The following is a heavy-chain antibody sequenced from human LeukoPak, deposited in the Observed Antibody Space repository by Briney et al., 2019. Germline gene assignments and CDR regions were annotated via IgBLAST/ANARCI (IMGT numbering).Heavy chain of an antibody. J-gene: IGHJ6*02. CDR3: ARDSVWFGESVYYYYGMDV. CDR2: IKQDGSEK. V-gene: IGHV3-7*01. CDR1: GFTFGDYA. Sequence: GGSLRLSCTASGFTFGDYAMSWFRQAPGKGLEWVANIKQDGSEKYYVDSVKGRFTISRDNAKNSLYLQMNSLRAEDTAVYYCARDSVWFGESVYYYYGMDVWGQGTTVTVSS. D-gene: IGHD3-10*01.